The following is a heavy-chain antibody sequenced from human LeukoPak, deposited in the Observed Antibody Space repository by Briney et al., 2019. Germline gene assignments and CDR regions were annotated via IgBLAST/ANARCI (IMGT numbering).Heavy chain of an antibody. CDR3: ARDREWLVRYYGMDV. D-gene: IGHD6-19*01. CDR2: ISAYNGNT. J-gene: IGHJ6*02. V-gene: IGHV1-18*01. Sequence: ASVKVSCKASGYTFTSYGISWVRQAPGQGLERMGWISAYNGNTNYAQKLQGRVTMTTDTSTSTAYMELRSLRSDDTAVYYCARDREWLVRYYGMDVWGQGTTVTVSS. CDR1: GYTFTSYG.